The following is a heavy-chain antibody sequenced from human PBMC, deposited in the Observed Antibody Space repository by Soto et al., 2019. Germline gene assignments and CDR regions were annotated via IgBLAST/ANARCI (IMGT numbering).Heavy chain of an antibody. Sequence: QVQLQESGPGLVKPSQTLSLTCTVSGGSISSGGYYWSWIRQHPGKGLEWIGYIYYSGSAYYNPSLKSRVTISVVTSKNQFSLRLSSVTAADTAVYYCARDAGGWYELLSPCFDPWGQGTLVTVSS. J-gene: IGHJ5*02. CDR3: ARDAGGWYELLSPCFDP. D-gene: IGHD2-2*01. CDR2: IYYSGSA. V-gene: IGHV4-31*03. CDR1: GGSISSGGYY.